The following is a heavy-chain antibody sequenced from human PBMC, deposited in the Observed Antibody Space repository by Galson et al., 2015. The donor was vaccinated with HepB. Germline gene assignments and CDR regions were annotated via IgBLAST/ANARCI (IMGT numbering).Heavy chain of an antibody. CDR2: RYYNGST. V-gene: IGHV4-61*01. D-gene: IGHD2-2*03. CDR3: ARGVGYCITTSCYNFDS. J-gene: IGHJ4*02. CDR1: GGSVSSGTYF. Sequence: SETLSLTCTVSGGSVSSGTYFWSWIRQPPGKGLEWIGYRYYNGSTNYNPSLKSRVTISLDTSSNQLSLRLNSVTAADTAAYYCARGVGYCITTSCYNFDSWGQGTLVTVSS.